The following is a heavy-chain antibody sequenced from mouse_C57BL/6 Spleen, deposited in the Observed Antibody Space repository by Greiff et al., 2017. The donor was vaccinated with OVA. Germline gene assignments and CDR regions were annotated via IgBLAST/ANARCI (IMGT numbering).Heavy chain of an antibody. J-gene: IGHJ4*01. CDR2: IYPRDVST. CDR3: ARCLYYGDAMDY. V-gene: IGHV1-78*01. D-gene: IGHD2-1*01. Sequence: QVQLQQSDAELVKPGASVKISCKVSGYTFTDHTIHWLKQSPDQGLEWIGYIYPRDVSTKYNEKFKGKATLTADKSSSTAYMQLNSLTSEDSAVYFCARCLYYGDAMDYWGQGTSVTVSS. CDR1: GYTFTDHT.